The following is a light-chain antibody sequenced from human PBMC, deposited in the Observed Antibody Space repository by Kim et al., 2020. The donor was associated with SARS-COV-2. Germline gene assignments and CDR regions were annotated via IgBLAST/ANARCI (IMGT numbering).Light chain of an antibody. J-gene: IGLJ2*01. CDR2: GNS. CDR1: SANIGAGYD. V-gene: IGLV1-40*01. CDR3: QSYDSSLSGSEV. Sequence: VTISCTGSSANIGAGYDVHWYQQLPGTAPHLLIYGNSNRPSGVPDRFSGSKSGTSASLAITGLQAEDEADYYCQSYDSSLSGSEVFGGGTQLTVL.